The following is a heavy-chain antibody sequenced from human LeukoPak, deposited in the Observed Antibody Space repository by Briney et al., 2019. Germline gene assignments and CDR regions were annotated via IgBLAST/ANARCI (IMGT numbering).Heavy chain of an antibody. J-gene: IGHJ4*02. Sequence: ASVKVSCKASGYTFTDYYMHWVRQAPGQGLEWMGWINPKSGCTNYAQKFQGRDTMTRDTSISTAYMEMSSLRSDDTAVYSCARDFTPNSNSCPPFDCWGQGSLVTVS. V-gene: IGHV1-2*02. CDR3: ARDFTPNSNSCPPFDC. CDR1: GYTFTDYY. D-gene: IGHD6-13*01. CDR2: INPKSGCT.